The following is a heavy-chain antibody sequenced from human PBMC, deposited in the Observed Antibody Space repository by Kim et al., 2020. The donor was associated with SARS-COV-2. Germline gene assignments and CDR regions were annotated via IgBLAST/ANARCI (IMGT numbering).Heavy chain of an antibody. CDR1: GYTFTSYY. J-gene: IGHJ5*02. CDR3: ARGGLAYCSSTSCSFNWFDP. D-gene: IGHD2-2*01. V-gene: IGHV1-46*01. CDR2: INPSGGST. Sequence: ASVKVSCKASGYTFTSYYMHWVRQAPGQGLEWMGIINPSGGSTSYAQKFQGRVTMTRDTSTSTVYMELSSLRSEDTAVYYCARGGLAYCSSTSCSFNWFDPWGQGTLVTVSS.